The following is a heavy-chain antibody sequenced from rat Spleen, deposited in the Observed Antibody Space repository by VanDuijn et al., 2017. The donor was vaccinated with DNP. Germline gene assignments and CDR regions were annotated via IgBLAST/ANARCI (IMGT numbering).Heavy chain of an antibody. Sequence: EVQLVESGGGLVQPGRSMKLSCAASGFTFSDHNMAWVRQAPKKGLEGVASISPSGGSTYYRDTVKGRFIVSRDNAKNTQYLQMNNLRSEDTAMYYCTRTTHSAPFDYWGQGVMVTVSS. V-gene: IGHV5-25*01. CDR2: ISPSGGST. J-gene: IGHJ2*01. CDR1: GFTFSDHN. CDR3: TRTTHSAPFDY. D-gene: IGHD3-3*01.